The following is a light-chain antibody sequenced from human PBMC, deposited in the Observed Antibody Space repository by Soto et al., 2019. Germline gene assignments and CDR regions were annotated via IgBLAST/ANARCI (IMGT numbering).Light chain of an antibody. CDR1: SSDVRTYNF. CDR2: EAF. V-gene: IGLV2-23*01. J-gene: IGLJ3*02. Sequence: QSALTQPASVSGSPGQSITIPCTGTSSDVRTYNFVSWYQQHPGKAPKLIIYEAFKRPSGISNRFSGSQSGTTASLTVSGLQAEDEANYFCCSYAGSTTFWVFGGGTKLTVL. CDR3: CSYAGSTTFWV.